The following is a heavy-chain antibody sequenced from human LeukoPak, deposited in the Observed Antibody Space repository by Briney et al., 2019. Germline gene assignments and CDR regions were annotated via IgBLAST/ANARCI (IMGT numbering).Heavy chain of an antibody. J-gene: IGHJ6*02. CDR3: AMTYGSGSYYNRRHYYYYGMDV. CDR1: GGTFSSYA. CDR2: IIPIFGTA. Sequence: GASVKVSCKASGGTFSSYAISWVRQAPGQGLEWMGGIIPIFGTANYAQKFQGRVTITADESTSTAYMELSSLRSEDTAVYYCAMTYGSGSYYNRRHYYYYGMDVWGQGTTVTVSS. V-gene: IGHV1-69*13. D-gene: IGHD3-10*01.